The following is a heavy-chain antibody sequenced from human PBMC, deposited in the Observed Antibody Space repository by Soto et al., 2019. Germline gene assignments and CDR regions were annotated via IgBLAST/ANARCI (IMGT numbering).Heavy chain of an antibody. CDR3: AREHRGGYYGDYYYYMDV. Sequence: GSLRLSCAASGFTVSSNYMSWVRQAPGKGLEWVSVIYSGGSTYYTDSVKGRFTISRDNSKNTLYLQMNSLRAEDTAVYYCAREHRGGYYGDYYYYMDVWGKGTTVTVSS. CDR1: GFTVSSNY. CDR2: IYSGGST. V-gene: IGHV3-66*01. D-gene: IGHD3-3*01. J-gene: IGHJ6*03.